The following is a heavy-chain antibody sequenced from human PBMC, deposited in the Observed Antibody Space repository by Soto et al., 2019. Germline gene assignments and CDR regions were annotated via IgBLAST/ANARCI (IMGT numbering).Heavy chain of an antibody. CDR1: GFTFSSYA. D-gene: IGHD2-15*01. CDR3: ARDRDIVVVVADTYDY. Sequence: GGSLRLSCAASGFTFSSYAMHWVRQAPCKGLEWVAVISYDGSNKYYADSVKGRFTISRDNSKNTLYLQMNSLRAEDTAVYYCARDRDIVVVVADTYDYWGQRT. CDR2: ISYDGSNK. J-gene: IGHJ4*02. V-gene: IGHV3-30-3*01.